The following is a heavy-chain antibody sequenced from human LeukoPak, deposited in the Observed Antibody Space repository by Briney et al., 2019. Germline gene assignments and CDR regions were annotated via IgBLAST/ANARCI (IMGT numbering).Heavy chain of an antibody. Sequence: GGSLRLSCAASGFTFSSYWMSWVRQAPGKGLEWVANIKQDGSEKYYVDSVKGRFTISRDNAKNSLYLQMNSLRAEDTAVYYCARDQRDFIATTPLDMWGQGTMVSVSS. D-gene: IGHD1-7*01. V-gene: IGHV3-7*01. CDR3: ARDQRDFIATTPLDM. CDR1: GFTFSSYW. CDR2: IKQDGSEK. J-gene: IGHJ3*02.